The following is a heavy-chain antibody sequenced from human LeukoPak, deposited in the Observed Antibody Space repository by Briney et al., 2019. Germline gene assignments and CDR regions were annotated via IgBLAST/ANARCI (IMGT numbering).Heavy chain of an antibody. CDR2: FDYRGTT. Sequence: PSETLSLTCSVSGVSIRSTNYYWGWIRQPPGKGLEWIGTFDYRGTTYYNPSLKSRVSIFADTTKNDFSLKLTSVTATDTAVYFCVRRNSHGYDGSEYFDYWGQGSLVAVSS. V-gene: IGHV4-39*02. CDR1: GVSIRSTNYY. D-gene: IGHD3-16*01. J-gene: IGHJ4*02. CDR3: VRRNSHGYDGSEYFDY.